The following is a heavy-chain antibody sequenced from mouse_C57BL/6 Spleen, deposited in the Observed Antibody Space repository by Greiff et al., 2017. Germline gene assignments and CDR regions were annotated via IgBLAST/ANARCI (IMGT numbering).Heavy chain of an antibody. CDR3: ARLCDSNYVGFAY. CDR1: GYTFTSYW. V-gene: IGHV1-52*01. J-gene: IGHJ3*01. CDR2: IDPSDSET. D-gene: IGHD2-5*01. Sequence: QVQLKEPGAELVRPGSSVKLSCKASGYTFTSYWMHWVKQRPIQGLEWIGNIDPSDSETHYNQKFKDKATLTVDKSSSTAYMQLSSLTSEDSAVYYCARLCDSNYVGFAYWGQGTLVTVSA.